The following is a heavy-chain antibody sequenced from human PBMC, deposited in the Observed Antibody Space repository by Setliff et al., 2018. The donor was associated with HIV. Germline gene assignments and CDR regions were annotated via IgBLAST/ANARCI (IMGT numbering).Heavy chain of an antibody. J-gene: IGHJ5*02. CDR3: ARRIDDSGSFPDKNWFDT. V-gene: IGHV4-38-2*02. CDR2: IYYRGST. Sequence: PSETLSLTCTVSGDSISSYYWGWIRQPPGKGLEWIGSIYYRGSTYYNPSLQSRVTMSIDTSKNQFSLRLTSVTAADTAVYYCARRIDDSGSFPDKNWFDTWGQGSLVTVSS. CDR1: GDSISSYY. D-gene: IGHD3-10*01.